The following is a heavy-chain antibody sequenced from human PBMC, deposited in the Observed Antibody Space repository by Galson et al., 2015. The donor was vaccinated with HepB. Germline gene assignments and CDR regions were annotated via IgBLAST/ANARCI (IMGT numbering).Heavy chain of an antibody. CDR3: VKGGLHDCYTISCSKRGNWFDP. D-gene: IGHD2-2*01. CDR1: GFTFSNYG. Sequence: SLRLSCEASGFTFSNYGMRWVRQAPGQGLEWVSIISATGAGTYYADSVKGRFTVSRDNSKNTPYLQMNSLSVDDTAVYYCVKGGLHDCYTISCSKRGNWFDPWGQGTLVTVSS. J-gene: IGHJ5*02. CDR2: ISATGAGT. V-gene: IGHV3-23*01.